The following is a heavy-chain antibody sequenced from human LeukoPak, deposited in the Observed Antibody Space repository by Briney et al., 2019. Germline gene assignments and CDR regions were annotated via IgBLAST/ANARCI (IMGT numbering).Heavy chain of an antibody. CDR2: IRSKAYGGTT. Sequence: PGGSLRLSCAASGFTFSSYWMSWVRQAPGKGLEWVGFIRSKAYGGTTEYAASVKGRFTISRDDSKSIAYLQMNSLKTEDTAVYYCTRGGRYCSSTSCLPGYWGQGTLVTVSS. D-gene: IGHD2-2*01. J-gene: IGHJ4*02. V-gene: IGHV3-49*04. CDR1: GFTFSSYW. CDR3: TRGGRYCSSTSCLPGY.